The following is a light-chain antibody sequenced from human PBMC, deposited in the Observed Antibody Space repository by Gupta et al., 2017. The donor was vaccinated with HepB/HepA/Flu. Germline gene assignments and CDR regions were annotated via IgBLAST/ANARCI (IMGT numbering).Light chain of an antibody. CDR3: QQYNSYSIT. J-gene: IGKJ5*01. V-gene: IGKV1-5*03. CDR2: KAS. CDR1: QSISSW. Sequence: DIKMTKSPSTLSASVGDRVTITCRASQSISSWLAWYQQKPGKAPKLLIYKASSLESGVPSRFSGSGSGTEFTLTISSLQPDDFATYYCQQYNSYSITFGQGTRLEIK.